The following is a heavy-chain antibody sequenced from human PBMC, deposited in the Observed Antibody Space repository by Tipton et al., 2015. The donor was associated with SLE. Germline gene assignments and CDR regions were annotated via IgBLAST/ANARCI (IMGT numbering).Heavy chain of an antibody. CDR3: ARGGSDAFDF. V-gene: IGHV3-48*03. CDR1: GFTLTIYE. CDR2: ISPSGGAI. J-gene: IGHJ3*01. D-gene: IGHD3-16*01. Sequence: LSLTCAASGFTLTIYEFDWVRHTPERGLEWISSISPSGGAILYADSVKCRFKISRDNAKNSLYLQMNSLRAEDAAVYYCARGGSDAFDFWGQGTRVTVSS.